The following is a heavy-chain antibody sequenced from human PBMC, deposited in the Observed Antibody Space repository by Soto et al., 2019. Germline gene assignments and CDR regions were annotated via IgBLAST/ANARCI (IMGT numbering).Heavy chain of an antibody. V-gene: IGHV3-30*03. Sequence: QVQLVESGGGVVQPGRSLRLSCAASGFTFSSYGMHWVRQAPGKGLEWVAVISYDGSNKYYADSVKGRFTISRDNSKNTLYLQINSLRAEDTAVYYCAREQQLGLDYWGQGTLVTVSS. CDR1: GFTFSSYG. J-gene: IGHJ4*02. CDR2: ISYDGSNK. D-gene: IGHD6-13*01. CDR3: AREQQLGLDY.